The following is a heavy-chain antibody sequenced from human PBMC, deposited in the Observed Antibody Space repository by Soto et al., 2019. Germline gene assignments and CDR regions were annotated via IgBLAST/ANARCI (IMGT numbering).Heavy chain of an antibody. D-gene: IGHD3-10*01. Sequence: ASVKVSCKSSGFTFTAYAIHWLRQAPGQRPQWMGWINGGSGNTKYSQDFQGRVTFTRDTFATTAYLELSSLRSEDTAVYYCARVPPWGNSAGDYYIQHYDSWGQVTPVTVSS. CDR2: INGGSGNT. CDR1: GFTFTAYA. CDR3: ARVPPWGNSAGDYYIQHYDS. J-gene: IGHJ4*02. V-gene: IGHV1-3*01.